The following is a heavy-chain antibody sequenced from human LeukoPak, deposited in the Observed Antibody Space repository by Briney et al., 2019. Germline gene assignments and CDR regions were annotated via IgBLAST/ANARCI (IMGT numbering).Heavy chain of an antibody. D-gene: IGHD3-22*01. CDR2: IYPGDSDT. CDR1: EYTFTNYW. Sequence: GESLKISCKGSEYTFTNYWIGWVRQMPGKGLEWMGIIYPGDSDTRYSPSFQGQVTISADKSITTAYLQWSSLKASDTAMHYCARLFYHDSGCDYWGQGTLVTVSS. V-gene: IGHV5-51*01. CDR3: ARLFYHDSGCDY. J-gene: IGHJ4*02.